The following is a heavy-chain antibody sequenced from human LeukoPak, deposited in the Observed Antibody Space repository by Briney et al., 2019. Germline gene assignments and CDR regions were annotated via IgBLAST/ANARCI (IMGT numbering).Heavy chain of an antibody. V-gene: IGHV4-31*03. D-gene: IGHD3-10*01. CDR3: ARSLEYFGSGRYPYYFYS. CDR1: GGFISSGRYY. J-gene: IGHJ4*02. Sequence: SETLSLTCTVSGGFISSGRYYWSWIRQHPGKGLELIGYIYYSGSTYYNPSLKSRVTISLDTSKNQFSLNLSSVTTADTAVYYCARSLEYFGSGRYPYYFYSWGQGTLVTVSS. CDR2: IYYSGST.